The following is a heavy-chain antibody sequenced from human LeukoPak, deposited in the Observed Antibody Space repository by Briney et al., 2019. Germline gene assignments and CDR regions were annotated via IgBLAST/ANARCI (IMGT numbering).Heavy chain of an antibody. CDR1: GLSVSSTF. J-gene: IGHJ4*02. CDR3: ARTYTNNAGYYLY. CDR2: VFGGGGT. V-gene: IGHV3-53*01. D-gene: IGHD3-22*01. Sequence: GSLRLSCAASGLSVSSTFMSWVRQTPGKGLEWVSSVFGGGGTRYADSVMGRFTISRDNSKSTLYLQMNSLRAEDTAVYYCARTYTNNAGYYLYWGQGTLVTVSS.